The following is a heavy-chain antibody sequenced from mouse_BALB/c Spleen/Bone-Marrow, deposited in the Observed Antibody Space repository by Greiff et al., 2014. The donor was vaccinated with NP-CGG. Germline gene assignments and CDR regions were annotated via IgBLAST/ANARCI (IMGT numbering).Heavy chain of an antibody. CDR1: GFDFSSYW. J-gene: IGHJ2*01. CDR2: VNPDSSTI. Sequence: EVQVVESGGGLVQPGGSLKLSCAASGFDFSSYWMSWVRQAPGKGLEWIGEVNPDSSTINYTPSLKDKLIISRDNAKNTLYLQMSKVRSEDTALYYCARPSKPYGPFDYWGQGTTLTVSS. V-gene: IGHV4-1*02. D-gene: IGHD1-1*02. CDR3: ARPSKPYGPFDY.